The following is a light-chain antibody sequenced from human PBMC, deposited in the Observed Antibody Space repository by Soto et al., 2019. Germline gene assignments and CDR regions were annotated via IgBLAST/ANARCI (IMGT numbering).Light chain of an antibody. J-gene: IGLJ3*02. CDR2: VDSDGSL. CDR1: SGHNNYA. V-gene: IGLV4-69*01. Sequence: QSVLTQSPSASASLGASVKLTCALSSGHNNYAIAWYQQQSEKGPRYLRKVDSDGSLRKGDGIPDRFSGSSSGAERYLTISSLQSEDEADYYCQTWGPGIWVFGGGTKVTVL. CDR3: QTWGPGIWV.